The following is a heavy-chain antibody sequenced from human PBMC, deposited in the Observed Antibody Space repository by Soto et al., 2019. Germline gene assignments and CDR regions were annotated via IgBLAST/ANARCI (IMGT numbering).Heavy chain of an antibody. V-gene: IGHV3-74*01. J-gene: IGHJ5*02. Sequence: EVQLVESGGGLVQPGGSLRLSCAASGFTFSIYWMHWVRQVPGKGLVWVSRMNTDGSRTSYADSARGRFTISRDDAKSTLYLQMNNLRAEDTAVYYCARGIGEYQLLSRWFDPWGQGTLVTVSS. D-gene: IGHD2-2*01. CDR1: GFTFSIYW. CDR2: MNTDGSRT. CDR3: ARGIGEYQLLSRWFDP.